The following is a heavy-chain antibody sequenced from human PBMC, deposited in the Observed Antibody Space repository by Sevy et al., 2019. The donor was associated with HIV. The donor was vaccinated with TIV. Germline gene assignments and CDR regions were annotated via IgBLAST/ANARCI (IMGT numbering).Heavy chain of an antibody. V-gene: IGHV4-59*08. J-gene: IGHJ4*02. CDR2: IYYNGHI. Sequence: SETLSLTCTVSGGSITSLYWNWIRQPPGKGLEWFANIYYNGHINYNPSLKIRVTLSLDTSKNQFSLRLGSVTAADTAMYYCAGENAWGRGYSWGQGTLVTVSS. CDR1: GGSITSLY. D-gene: IGHD1-26*01. CDR3: AGENAWGRGYS.